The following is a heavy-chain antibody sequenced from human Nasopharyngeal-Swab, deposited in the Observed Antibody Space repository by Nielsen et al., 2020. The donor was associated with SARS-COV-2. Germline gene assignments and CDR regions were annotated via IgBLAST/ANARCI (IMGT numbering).Heavy chain of an antibody. D-gene: IGHD6-13*01. CDR2: IYSRGET. Sequence: WIRQPPGKGLEWVAVIYSRGETHYTDSVRGRFTISRDNSKNMVNLQLNSLRAEDTAAYYCARMDFIASRDYWGQGTLVTVSS. J-gene: IGHJ4*02. CDR3: ARMDFIASRDY. V-gene: IGHV3-53*01.